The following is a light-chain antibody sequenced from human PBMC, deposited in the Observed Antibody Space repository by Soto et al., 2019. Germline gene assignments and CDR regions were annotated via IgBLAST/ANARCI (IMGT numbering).Light chain of an antibody. CDR3: SSYTSSSTYV. CDR1: SSDVGGYNY. J-gene: IGLJ1*01. CDR2: EVS. Sequence: QSVLIQPASVSGSPGQSITISCTGTSSDVGGYNYVSWYQQHPGKAPKFMIYEVSNRPSGVSNRFSGSKSGNTASLTISGLQAEDEADYYCSSYTSSSTYVFGTGTKLTVL. V-gene: IGLV2-14*01.